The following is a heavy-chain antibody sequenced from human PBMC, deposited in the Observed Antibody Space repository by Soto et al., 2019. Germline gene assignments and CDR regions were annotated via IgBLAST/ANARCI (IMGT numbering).Heavy chain of an antibody. V-gene: IGHV4-59*08. D-gene: IGHD3-22*01. CDR3: ARHSPSDSSGYYDY. Sequence: SETLSLTCTVSGGSISSYYWSWIRQPPGKGLEWIGYIYYSGSTNYNPSLKSRVTISVDTSKNPFSPNLSSGTAADTAVYYCARHSPSDSSGYYDYWGQGTLVTVSS. J-gene: IGHJ4*02. CDR2: IYYSGST. CDR1: GGSISSYY.